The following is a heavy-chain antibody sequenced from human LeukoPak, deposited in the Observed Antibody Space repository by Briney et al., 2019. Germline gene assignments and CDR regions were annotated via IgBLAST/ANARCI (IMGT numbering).Heavy chain of an antibody. CDR1: GFTFSSYG. CDR3: ARDGPPRYCSSTSCLTYYFDY. CDR2: ISYDGSNK. D-gene: IGHD2-2*01. V-gene: IGHV3-30*19. J-gene: IGHJ4*02. Sequence: PGGSLRLSCAGSGFTFSSYGMHWVRQAPGKGLEWVAVISYDGSNKYYADSVKGRFTISRDNSKNTLYLQMNSLRAEDTAVYYCARDGPPRYCSSTSCLTYYFDYWGQGTLVTVSS.